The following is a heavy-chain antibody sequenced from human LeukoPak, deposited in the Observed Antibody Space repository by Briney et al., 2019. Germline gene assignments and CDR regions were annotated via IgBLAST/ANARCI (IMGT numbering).Heavy chain of an antibody. J-gene: IGHJ4*02. Sequence: SETLSLTCTVSGGSISSSDFYCSWIRQPPGKGLEWIGYIYYSGSTYYNPSLKSRVTMSVDTSRNQFSLKLSSVTAADTAVYYCAARRTYYYDSSGYRLDYWGQGTLVTVSS. CDR1: GGSISSSDFY. CDR3: AARRTYYYDSSGYRLDY. CDR2: IYYSGST. V-gene: IGHV4-30-4*01. D-gene: IGHD3-22*01.